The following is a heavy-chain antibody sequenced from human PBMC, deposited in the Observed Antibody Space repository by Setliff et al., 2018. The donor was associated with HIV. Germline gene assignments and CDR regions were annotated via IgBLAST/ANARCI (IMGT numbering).Heavy chain of an antibody. Sequence: SETLSLTCTVSGGSISSGIYYWIWLRQPAGKGLEWIGHVYTTGGTNYNPSLESRLTISVDTSRNQFSLRPSSVTAADTAVYYCATAPTGVTNAFDIWGQGTMVTVSS. CDR1: GGSISSGIYY. D-gene: IGHD2-8*02. V-gene: IGHV4-61*09. J-gene: IGHJ3*02. CDR3: ATAPTGVTNAFDI. CDR2: VYTTGGT.